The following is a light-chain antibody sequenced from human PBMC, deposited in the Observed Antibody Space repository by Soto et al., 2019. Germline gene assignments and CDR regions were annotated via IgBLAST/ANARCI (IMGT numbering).Light chain of an antibody. CDR2: KSS. V-gene: IGKV1-5*03. CDR1: QSINDW. CDR3: QQYKSYPLT. Sequence: DIHITQSPSTLSASVGDRVTITCRASQSINDWLAWYQQKPGKAPKLLIYKSSSLQSGVPSRFSGSGSGTEFTLTITSLQPDDFATYYCQQYKSYPLTFGGGTKVDIK. J-gene: IGKJ4*01.